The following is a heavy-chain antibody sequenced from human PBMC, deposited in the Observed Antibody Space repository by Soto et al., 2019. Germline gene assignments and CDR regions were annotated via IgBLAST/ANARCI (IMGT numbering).Heavy chain of an antibody. J-gene: IGHJ6*02. Sequence: EVQLVESGGGLVKPGGSLRLSCAASGFTFSSYSMNWVRQAPGKGLEWVSSISSSSSYIYYADSVKGRFTISRDNANNPLYLLMNSLRAEDRAVYYCASHSSGWYSLCPYYYYGMDVWGQGTTVTVSS. CDR3: ASHSSGWYSLCPYYYYGMDV. CDR1: GFTFSSYS. D-gene: IGHD6-19*01. V-gene: IGHV3-21*01. CDR2: ISSSSSYI.